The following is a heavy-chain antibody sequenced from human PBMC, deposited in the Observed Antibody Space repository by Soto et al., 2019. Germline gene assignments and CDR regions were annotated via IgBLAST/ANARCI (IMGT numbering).Heavy chain of an antibody. CDR2: INQDGSAT. J-gene: IGHJ4*02. D-gene: IGHD7-27*01. Sequence: EVQLVESGGGLVQPGGSLRLSCAVSGLTFSTTWMTWVRQAPGKGLEWLASINQDGSATYYVDSVKGRFTISRDNAKNSLYLQPNRLRAEDSATYYCAGDRGPNTLDFLGQGTLVTVSS. CDR1: GLTFSTTW. V-gene: IGHV3-7*03. CDR3: AGDRGPNTLDF.